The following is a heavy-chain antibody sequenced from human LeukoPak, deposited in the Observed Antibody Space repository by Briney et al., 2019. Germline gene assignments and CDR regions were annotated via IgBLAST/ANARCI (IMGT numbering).Heavy chain of an antibody. D-gene: IGHD3-10*01. Sequence: GESLKISCKGSGYSFSIYWIGWVRQLPGKGLEWMGIIYPGDSDTRYSPSFQGQVTISADKSISTAYLHWNSLKASDTAVYYCARLRAERSYYEPGSYPFYFDSWGQGTLVTVSS. J-gene: IGHJ4*02. CDR3: ARLRAERSYYEPGSYPFYFDS. CDR1: GYSFSIYW. CDR2: IYPGDSDT. V-gene: IGHV5-51*01.